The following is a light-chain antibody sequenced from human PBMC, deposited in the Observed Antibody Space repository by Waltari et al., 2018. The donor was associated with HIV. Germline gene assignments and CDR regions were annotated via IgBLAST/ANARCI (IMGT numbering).Light chain of an antibody. CDR2: GAS. J-gene: IGKJ1*01. V-gene: IGKV3-20*01. Sequence: EIVLTQSPGTLSLSPGERAPLSCRASQTVGSSDLAWYQQKPGQAPRLLIYGASSRAADIPDRFSGSGSGTDFTLTIGTLEPEDFAVYYCQQYATSPWTFGQGTKVEI. CDR3: QQYATSPWT. CDR1: QTVGSSD.